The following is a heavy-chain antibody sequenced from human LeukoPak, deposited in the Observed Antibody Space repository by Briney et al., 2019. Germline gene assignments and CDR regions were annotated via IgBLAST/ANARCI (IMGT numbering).Heavy chain of an antibody. CDR3: AGVDCSSTRCYLGADWFDP. V-gene: IGHV4-39*07. Sequence: PSETLSLTCSVSGGSISSTSYYWGWVRQPPGKGLEWIGNIYYSGSTYYNPSLKTRVTILVDTSKNQFSLKLTSVTAADTAVYYCAGVDCSSTRCYLGADWFDPWGQGTLVTVSS. CDR1: GGSISSTSYY. CDR2: IYYSGST. D-gene: IGHD2-2*01. J-gene: IGHJ5*02.